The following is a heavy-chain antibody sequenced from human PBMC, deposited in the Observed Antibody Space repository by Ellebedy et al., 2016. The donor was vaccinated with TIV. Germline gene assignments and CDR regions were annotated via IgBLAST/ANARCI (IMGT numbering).Heavy chain of an antibody. Sequence: GESLKISCAASGFTFSTYAMIWVRQAPGRGLERVSAISSTGGSTYDGDSVKGRFTISRDNSKNTLYLQMNSLRAEDTAVYYCAKGGQWLPYYFDHWGQGTLVTVSS. CDR1: GFTFSTYA. CDR2: ISSTGGST. D-gene: IGHD6-19*01. CDR3: AKGGQWLPYYFDH. J-gene: IGHJ4*02. V-gene: IGHV3-23*01.